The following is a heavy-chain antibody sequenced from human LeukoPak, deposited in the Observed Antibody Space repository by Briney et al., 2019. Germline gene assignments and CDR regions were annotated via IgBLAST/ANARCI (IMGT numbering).Heavy chain of an antibody. V-gene: IGHV3-7*01. J-gene: IGHJ5*02. D-gene: IGHD6-6*01. CDR3: ARDIGLRKAAPPGWFDP. CDR2: IKQDGSEK. CDR1: GFTFSSYW. Sequence: PGGSLTLSCAASGFTFSSYWMSWVRQAQGQGLELVASIKQDGSEKYCVDSVKGRFTISRDNANNSLYLQMNSLRADDTAVYYCARDIGLRKAAPPGWFDPWGQGALVTVSS.